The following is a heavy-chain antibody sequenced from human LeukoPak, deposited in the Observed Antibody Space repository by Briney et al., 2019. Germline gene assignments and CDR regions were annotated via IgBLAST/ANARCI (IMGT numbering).Heavy chain of an antibody. D-gene: IGHD5-18*01. CDR2: IYPGDYAT. J-gene: IGHJ3*02. CDR3: ARHGSAFVDTAMVFAFDI. V-gene: IGHV5-51*01. CDR1: GYSFTSYW. Sequence: GESLKISCKGSGYSFTSYWIGWVRQMPGKGLEWMGTIYPGDYATRYSPSFQGQVTISADKSISTAYLQWSSLKASDTAMYYCARHGSAFVDTAMVFAFDIWGQGTMVTVSS.